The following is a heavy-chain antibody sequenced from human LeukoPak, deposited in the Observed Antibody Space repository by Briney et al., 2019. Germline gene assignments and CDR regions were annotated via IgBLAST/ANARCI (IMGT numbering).Heavy chain of an antibody. Sequence: PSETLSLTCIVSGGSISDFNWSWIRQPAGKGLEWIGRIYTNGNTNYNPSLQSRVTMSLDTSKNQFSLKVNSVTAADTAVYYCAKVGAYRWLNDVFDIGAKGTRVPVFS. D-gene: IGHD5-12*01. CDR1: GGSISDFN. V-gene: IGHV4-4*07. CDR2: IYTNGNT. CDR3: AKVGAYRWLNDVFDI. J-gene: IGHJ3*02.